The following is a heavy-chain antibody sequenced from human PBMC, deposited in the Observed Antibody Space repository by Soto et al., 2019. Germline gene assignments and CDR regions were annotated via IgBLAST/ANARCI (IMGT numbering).Heavy chain of an antibody. Sequence: EVQLLESGGGLEQPGGSLRLSCAASGFTFDSFAMTWVRQAPGNGLEWVSAISASGGSTFYADSVKGRFTISRDSSKNTLYLQMNSLRAEDTAVYYCARGAVMPDSWGQGTLVTVSS. CDR3: ARGAVMPDS. J-gene: IGHJ4*02. D-gene: IGHD3-16*01. CDR2: ISASGGST. CDR1: GFTFDSFA. V-gene: IGHV3-23*01.